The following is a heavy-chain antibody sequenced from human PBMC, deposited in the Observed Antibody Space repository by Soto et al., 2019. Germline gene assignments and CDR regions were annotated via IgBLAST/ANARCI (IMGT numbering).Heavy chain of an antibody. CDR3: AKDRRGYCSGGSCYIGMDV. CDR2: ISYEGSNK. J-gene: IGHJ6*02. D-gene: IGHD2-15*01. V-gene: IGHV3-30*18. CDR1: VFTFSSYG. Sequence: GGSLRLSCAASVFTFSSYGMHWVRQAPGKVLEWVAVISYEGSNKYYADSVKGRFTISRDNSKNTLYLQMNSMRAEDTAVYYCAKDRRGYCSGGSCYIGMDVWGQGTTVTVSS.